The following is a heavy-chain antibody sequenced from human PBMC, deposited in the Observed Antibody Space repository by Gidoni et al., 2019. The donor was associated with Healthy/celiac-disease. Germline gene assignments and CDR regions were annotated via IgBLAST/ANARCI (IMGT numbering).Heavy chain of an antibody. CDR3: AKDIGIVGATRYYYYCMDV. J-gene: IGHJ6*02. D-gene: IGHD1-26*01. V-gene: IGHV3-30*18. CDR2: ISYSGSNK. Sequence: QVQLVESGGGVVQPGRSLRLSCAASGFTFSSYGMHWFRQAPGKGLEWGAVISYSGSNKNYADSGKGRFTISRDNSKNTRDLQMNSLRAEETAVYYCAKDIGIVGATRYYYYCMDVWGQGTTVTVSS. CDR1: GFTFSSYG.